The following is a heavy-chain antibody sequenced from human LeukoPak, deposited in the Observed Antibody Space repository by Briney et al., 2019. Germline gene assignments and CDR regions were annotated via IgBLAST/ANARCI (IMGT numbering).Heavy chain of an antibody. J-gene: IGHJ5*01. D-gene: IGHD4-17*01. V-gene: IGHV4-30-4*01. CDR3: ARGGGGSSMVTIYWFDS. CDR1: GGSISRSDYY. Sequence: PSETLSLTCSVSGGSISRSDYYWSWIRQPPGKGLEWIGYIYYSGITYYNPSLKSRVTISVDTSKNQFSLKLSSVTAADTAVYYCARGGGGSSMVTIYWFDSWGQGTLVTVSS. CDR2: IYYSGIT.